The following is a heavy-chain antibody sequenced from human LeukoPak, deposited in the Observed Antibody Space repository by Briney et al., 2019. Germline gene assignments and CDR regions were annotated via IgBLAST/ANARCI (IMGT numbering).Heavy chain of an antibody. CDR1: GFTFSSYS. D-gene: IGHD3-9*01. V-gene: IGHV3-48*04. J-gene: IGHJ4*02. Sequence: PGGSLRLSCAASGFTFSSYSMNWVRQAPGKGLEWVSYISSSGSTIYYADSVKGRFTISRDNAKNSLYLQMNSLRAEDTAVYYCARGGLSLRYFDWSNHLLTDWGQGTLVTVSS. CDR2: ISSSGSTI. CDR3: ARGGLSLRYFDWSNHLLTD.